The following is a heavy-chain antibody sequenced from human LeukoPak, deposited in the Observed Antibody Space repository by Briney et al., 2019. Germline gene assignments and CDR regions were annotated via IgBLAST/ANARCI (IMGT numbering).Heavy chain of an antibody. Sequence: GGSLRLSCAASGFXFSTYWIHWVRQAPGKGLVWVSLIHSDGSSTTYADSVKGRFTISRDNAKNTLYLQMNSLRAEDTAVYFCARNLGGEADYWGQGTLVTVSS. V-gene: IGHV3-74*01. CDR1: GFXFSTYW. CDR2: IHSDGSST. J-gene: IGHJ4*02. CDR3: ARNLGGEADY. D-gene: IGHD2-15*01.